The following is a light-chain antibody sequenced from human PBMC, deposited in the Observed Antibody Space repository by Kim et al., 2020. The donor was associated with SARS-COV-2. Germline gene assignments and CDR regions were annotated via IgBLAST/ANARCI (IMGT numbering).Light chain of an antibody. J-gene: IGLJ2*01. Sequence: QQVTISCYGSSSTIGSNYVYWCQQLPGTAPKLLIYRNNQRPSGVPDRFSGSKSDTSASLAISGLRSEDEADYYCAAWDDSLSGQVVFGGGTQLTVL. CDR1: SSTIGSNY. V-gene: IGLV1-47*01. CDR3: AAWDDSLSGQVV. CDR2: RNN.